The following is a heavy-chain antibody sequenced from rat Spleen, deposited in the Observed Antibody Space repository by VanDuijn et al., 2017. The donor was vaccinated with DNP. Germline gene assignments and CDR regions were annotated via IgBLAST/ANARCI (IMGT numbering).Heavy chain of an antibody. V-gene: IGHV5-29*01. CDR2: IKYDGSDT. CDR3: VRIGGPGYNWYFDL. CDR1: GFTFRNYG. Sequence: EVQLVESGGGSVQPGRSLKLSCAASGFTFRNYGMAWVRQAPTKGLEWVAMIKYDGSDTYYRESVKGRLTISRDNAKNTLYLQMDSLRSEGTATYYCVRIGGPGYNWYFDLWGPGTMVTVSS. D-gene: IGHD1-4*01. J-gene: IGHJ1*01.